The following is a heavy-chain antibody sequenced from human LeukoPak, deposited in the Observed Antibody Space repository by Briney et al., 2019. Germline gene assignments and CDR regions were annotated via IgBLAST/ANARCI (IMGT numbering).Heavy chain of an antibody. V-gene: IGHV3-23*01. D-gene: IGHD3-22*01. CDR1: GFNFTTYA. CDR2: VANSGVDT. Sequence: PGGSLRLSCAASGFNFTTYAMSWVRQAPGKGLEWVSTVANSGVDTYYADSVRGRFTISRDNRKNTLYLQMNSLRAEDTAAYFCAKRGVVIRVILVGFHKEAYYFDSWGQGALVTVSS. CDR3: AKRGVVIRVILVGFHKEAYYFDS. J-gene: IGHJ4*02.